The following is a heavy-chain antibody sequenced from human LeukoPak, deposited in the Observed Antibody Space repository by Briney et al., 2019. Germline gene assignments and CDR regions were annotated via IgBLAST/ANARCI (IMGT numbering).Heavy chain of an antibody. Sequence: SETLSLTCAAYGGTFSGYYWSWIRQPPGKGLEWIGEINHSGSTNYNPSLKSRVTISVDTSKNQFSLKLSSVTAADTAVYYCTRSGMSIAARLDPWGQGTLVTVSS. CDR3: TRSGMSIAARLDP. D-gene: IGHD6-6*01. CDR2: INHSGST. CDR1: GGTFSGYY. J-gene: IGHJ5*02. V-gene: IGHV4-34*01.